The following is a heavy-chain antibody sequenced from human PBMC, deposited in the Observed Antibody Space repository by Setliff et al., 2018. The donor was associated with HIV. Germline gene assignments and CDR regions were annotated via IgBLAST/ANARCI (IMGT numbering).Heavy chain of an antibody. Sequence: SETLSLTCTVSGGSISSYYWSWIRQPPGKGLEWIGYIYYSGSTNYNPSLKSRVTISVDTSKNQFSLKLSSVTAADTAVYYCARGVVVAATRWFDPWGQGTLVTVS. CDR3: ARGVVVAATRWFDP. CDR2: IYYSGST. CDR1: GGSISSYY. D-gene: IGHD2-15*01. J-gene: IGHJ5*02. V-gene: IGHV4-59*01.